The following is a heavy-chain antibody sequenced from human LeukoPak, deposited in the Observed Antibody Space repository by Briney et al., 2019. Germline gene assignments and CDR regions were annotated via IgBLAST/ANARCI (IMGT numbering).Heavy chain of an antibody. CDR1: GFTFSSYA. V-gene: IGHV3-23*01. Sequence: PGGSLRLSCAASGFTFSSYAMSWVRQAPGKGLEWVSAISGSGDKTYYADSVKGRFTISRDNSKNTLYLQMNSLRAEDTAVYYCAKDWSQQWLIYFDYWGQGTLVTVSS. J-gene: IGHJ4*02. D-gene: IGHD6-19*01. CDR3: AKDWSQQWLIYFDY. CDR2: ISGSGDKT.